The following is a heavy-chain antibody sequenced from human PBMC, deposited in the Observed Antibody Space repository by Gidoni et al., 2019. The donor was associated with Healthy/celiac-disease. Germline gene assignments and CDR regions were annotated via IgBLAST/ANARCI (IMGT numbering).Heavy chain of an antibody. Sequence: QVQLVESGGGVVQPGRSLRLSCAASGFTFSSYGMHWVRQAPGKGLEWVAVIWYDGSNKYYADSVKGRFTISRDNSKNTLYLQMNSLRAEDTAVYYCARGYCGGDCYPVDYWGQGTLVTVSS. V-gene: IGHV3-33*01. J-gene: IGHJ4*02. CDR3: ARGYCGGDCYPVDY. CDR1: GFTFSSYG. D-gene: IGHD2-21*02. CDR2: IWYDGSNK.